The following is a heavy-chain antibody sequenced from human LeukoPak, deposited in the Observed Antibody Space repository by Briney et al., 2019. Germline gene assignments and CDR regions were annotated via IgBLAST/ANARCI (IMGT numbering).Heavy chain of an antibody. CDR1: GGSISSYY. CDR3: ASSNSGSQYNWFDP. Sequence: PSETLSLTCTVSGGSISSYYWSWIRQPAGKGLEWIGRIYTSGSTNYNPSLKSRVTMSVDTSKNQFSLKVSSVTAADTAVYYCASSNSGSQYNWFDPWAQGTLVTVSS. V-gene: IGHV4-4*07. CDR2: IYTSGST. D-gene: IGHD6-19*01. J-gene: IGHJ5*02.